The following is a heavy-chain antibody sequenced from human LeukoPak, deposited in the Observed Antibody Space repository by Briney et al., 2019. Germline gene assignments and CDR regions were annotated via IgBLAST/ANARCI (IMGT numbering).Heavy chain of an antibody. CDR3: ARDRAGYSYATSFDY. Sequence: ASVKVSCKASEYTFTSYYMHWVRQAPGQGLEWMGRINPSGGSTIYAQKLQGRVTMTTDTSTSTAYMELRSLRSDDTAVYYCARDRAGYSYATSFDYWGQGTLVTVSS. CDR2: INPSGGST. V-gene: IGHV1-46*01. J-gene: IGHJ4*02. CDR1: EYTFTSYY. D-gene: IGHD5-18*01.